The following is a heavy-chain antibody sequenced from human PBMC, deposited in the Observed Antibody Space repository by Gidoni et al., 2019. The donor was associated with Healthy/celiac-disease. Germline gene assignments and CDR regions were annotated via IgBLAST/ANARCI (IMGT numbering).Heavy chain of an antibody. J-gene: IGHJ6*02. Sequence: EVQLLESGGGLVQPGGSLRLSCAASGFTFSSYAMSWVRPAPGKGLEWVSAISGSGGSTYYADSVKGRFTISRDNSKNTLYLQMNSLRAEDTAVYYCAKPRPTAAARGEYYGMDVWGQGTTVTVSS. D-gene: IGHD6-13*01. CDR2: ISGSGGST. CDR3: AKPRPTAAARGEYYGMDV. V-gene: IGHV3-23*01. CDR1: GFTFSSYA.